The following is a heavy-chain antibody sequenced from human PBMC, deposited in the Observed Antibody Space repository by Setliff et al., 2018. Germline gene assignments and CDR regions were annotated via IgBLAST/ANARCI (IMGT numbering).Heavy chain of an antibody. V-gene: IGHV4-39*07. CDR3: ARGVRTGHLDS. Sequence: SETLSLTCTVSGGSISTNSYYWGWIRQPPGKGLEWIGSIYYSGSTYYNPPLKGRATISVDNSKNQFSLNLNSVTVADTAVYFCARGVRTGHLDSWGQGTLVTVSS. CDR2: IYYSGST. D-gene: IGHD1-1*01. CDR1: GGSISTNSYY. J-gene: IGHJ4*02.